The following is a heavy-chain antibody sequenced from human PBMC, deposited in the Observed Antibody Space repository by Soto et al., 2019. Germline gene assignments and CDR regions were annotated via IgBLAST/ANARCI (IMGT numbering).Heavy chain of an antibody. J-gene: IGHJ5*02. Sequence: QVQLVQSGAEVKKPGASVKVSCKAAGYMFSTYDINWVRQAPGQGLVWLGWLNPNSGNTGYAQKFQGRVSMTRNISINTAYMEVSSLGSDDTSVYNCARDHRYNWNDEGWFDPWGQGPLVTVSS. CDR3: ARDHRYNWNDEGWFDP. CDR2: LNPNSGNT. V-gene: IGHV1-8*01. D-gene: IGHD1-20*01. CDR1: GYMFSTYD.